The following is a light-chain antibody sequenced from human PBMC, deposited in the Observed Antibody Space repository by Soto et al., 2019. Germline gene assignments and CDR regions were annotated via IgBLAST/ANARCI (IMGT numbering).Light chain of an antibody. V-gene: IGLV2-14*01. CDR1: ASDVGGYNY. Sequence: QSVLTQPASVSGSLGQSITISCTGTASDVGGYNYVSWYQQHPGKAPKLMIHAVSNRPSGISSRFSGSKSGNTASLTISGLQSEDEADYFCCSYTSRTTYVFGTGTKLTVL. CDR2: AVS. J-gene: IGLJ1*01. CDR3: CSYTSRTTYV.